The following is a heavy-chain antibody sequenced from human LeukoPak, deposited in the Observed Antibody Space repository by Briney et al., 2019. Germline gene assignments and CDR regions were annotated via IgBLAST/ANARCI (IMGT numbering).Heavy chain of an antibody. CDR2: IYSGGST. V-gene: IGHV3-53*01. J-gene: IGHJ6*02. CDR1: GFTVSSNY. Sequence: GGSLRLSCAASGFTVSSNYMSWVRQAPGKGLEWVSVIYSGGSTYYADSVKGRFTISRDNSKNTLYLQMNSLRAEDTAVYYCAKAWETIYYYYGMDVWGQGTPVTVSS. CDR3: AKAWETIYYYYGMDV. D-gene: IGHD1-14*01.